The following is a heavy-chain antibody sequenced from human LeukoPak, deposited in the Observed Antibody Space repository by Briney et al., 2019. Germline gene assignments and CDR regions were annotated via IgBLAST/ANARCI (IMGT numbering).Heavy chain of an antibody. CDR1: GFTFSSYS. CDR3: AREKEVLGHAFDI. Sequence: GGSLRLPCAASGFTFSSYSMNWVRQAPGKGLEWVSSISSSSSYIYYADSVKGRFTISRDNAKNSLYLQMNSLRAEDTAVYYCAREKEVLGHAFDIWGQGTMVTVSS. V-gene: IGHV3-21*01. J-gene: IGHJ3*02. CDR2: ISSSSSYI.